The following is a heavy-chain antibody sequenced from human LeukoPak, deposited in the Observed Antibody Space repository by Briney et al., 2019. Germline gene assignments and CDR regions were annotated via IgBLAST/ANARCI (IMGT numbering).Heavy chain of an antibody. V-gene: IGHV3-23*01. CDR3: TKDLPYTGGWALNY. J-gene: IGHJ4*02. Sequence: GGSLRLSCAASGFTFSSYAMSWVRQAPGKGLEWVSAISGSGGSTYYADSVKGRFTISRDNSKNTLYLQMNSLKTEDTAVYYCTKDLPYTGGWALNYWGQGTLVTVSS. D-gene: IGHD6-19*01. CDR2: ISGSGGST. CDR1: GFTFSSYA.